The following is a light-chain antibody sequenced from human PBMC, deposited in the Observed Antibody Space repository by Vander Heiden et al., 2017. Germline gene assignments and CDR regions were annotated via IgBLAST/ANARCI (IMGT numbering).Light chain of an antibody. Sequence: EIVLTQSPATLSLSPGERATLSCRASQSVVRYLAWYQQRPGQAPRLLIYDASKRGTGIPARFSGSGSGTDFTLTISSLQSEDSAVYYCLQRNIWPLTFGGGTRVEIK. V-gene: IGKV3-11*01. CDR1: QSVVRY. J-gene: IGKJ4*01. CDR2: DAS. CDR3: LQRNIWPLT.